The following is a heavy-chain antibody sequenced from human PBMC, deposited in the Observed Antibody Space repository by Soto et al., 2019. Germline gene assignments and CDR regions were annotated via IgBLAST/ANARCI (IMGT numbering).Heavy chain of an antibody. D-gene: IGHD6-19*01. J-gene: IGHJ4*02. Sequence: QVQLVQSGAEVKKPGASVKVSCKASGYTFTNYDIGWVRQAPGQGLEWMGWISPYSGNTRNAQKIQGRVTMTTDTPTSTAYMELRILRFDDTAVYYCVRFASSGWYTGGYWGQGTLVTVSS. CDR3: VRFASSGWYTGGY. CDR2: ISPYSGNT. CDR1: GYTFTNYD. V-gene: IGHV1-18*01.